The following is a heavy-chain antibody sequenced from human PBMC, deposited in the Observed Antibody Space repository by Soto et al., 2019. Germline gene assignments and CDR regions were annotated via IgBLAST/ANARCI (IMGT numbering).Heavy chain of an antibody. D-gene: IGHD3-3*01. CDR3: ARESGSTIFGVVTIEPSYYYGMDV. V-gene: IGHV3-7*01. Sequence: GGSLRLSCAASGFTFSSYWMSWVRQAPGKGLEWVANIKQDGSEKYYVDSVKGRFTISRDNAKNSLYLQMNSLRAEDTAVYYCARESGSTIFGVVTIEPSYYYGMDVWGQGTTVTVSS. CDR2: IKQDGSEK. CDR1: GFTFSSYW. J-gene: IGHJ6*02.